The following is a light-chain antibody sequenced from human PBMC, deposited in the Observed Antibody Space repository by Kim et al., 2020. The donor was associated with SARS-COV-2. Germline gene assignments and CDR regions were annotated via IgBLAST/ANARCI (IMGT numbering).Light chain of an antibody. J-gene: IGKJ2*03. CDR3: QQSYSTPYS. CDR2: AAS. V-gene: IGKV1-39*01. CDR1: QSISSY. Sequence: ASVGERVTITCRASQSISSYLNWYQQKPGKAPKLLIYAASSLQSGVPSRFSGSGSGTDFTLTISSLQPEDFATYYCQQSYSTPYSFGQGTKLEI.